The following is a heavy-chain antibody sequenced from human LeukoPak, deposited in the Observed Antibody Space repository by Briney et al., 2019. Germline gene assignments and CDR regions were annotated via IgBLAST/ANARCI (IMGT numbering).Heavy chain of an antibody. Sequence: GGSLRLSCTASGFTFGDYAMSWVRQAPGKGLEWVGFIRSKAYGGTTEYAASVKGRFTISRDDSKSIAYLQMNSLRAEDTAVYYCARGPCTSCYKEKNAFDIWGQGTMVTVSS. CDR2: IRSKAYGGTT. V-gene: IGHV3-49*04. J-gene: IGHJ3*02. CDR3: ARGPCTSCYKEKNAFDI. CDR1: GFTFGDYA. D-gene: IGHD2-2*02.